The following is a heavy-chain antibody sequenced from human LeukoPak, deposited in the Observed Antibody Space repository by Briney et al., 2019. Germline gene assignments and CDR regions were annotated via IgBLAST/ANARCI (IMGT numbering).Heavy chain of an antibody. Sequence: GGTLRLSCAASGFTFSSYDMSWVSQAPGKGLEWVSTISVSGGSTYYADSVKGRFTISRDNSKNTLYLQMNSLRAEDTAVYYCAKYMVRGIIRSPFDYWGQGTLVTVSS. CDR2: ISVSGGST. V-gene: IGHV3-23*01. J-gene: IGHJ4*02. D-gene: IGHD3-10*01. CDR3: AKYMVRGIIRSPFDY. CDR1: GFTFSSYD.